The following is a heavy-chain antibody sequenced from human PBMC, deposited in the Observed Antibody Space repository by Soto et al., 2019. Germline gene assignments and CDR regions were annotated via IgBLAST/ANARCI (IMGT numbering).Heavy chain of an antibody. CDR3: AIGPRTGCFDP. CDR2: IYFTGNT. V-gene: IGHV4-61*01. Sequence: QVQLQESGPGLVKPSETLSLTCTVSGGSVSSGSYYWSWLRQPPAKGLEWIGHIYFTGNTNYNPSLRSRVIISRDTSKNQFTLKMSSVTAAYTAVYYCAIGPRTGCFDPWGQGTLVTVSS. D-gene: IGHD3-3*01. J-gene: IGHJ5*02. CDR1: GGSVSSGSYY.